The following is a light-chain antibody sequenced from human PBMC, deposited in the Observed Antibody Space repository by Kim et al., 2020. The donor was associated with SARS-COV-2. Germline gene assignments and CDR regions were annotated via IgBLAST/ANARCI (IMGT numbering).Light chain of an antibody. CDR1: QSVSSY. Sequence: SPGERATLSCRASQSVSSYLAWYQQKPGQAPRLLIYDASNRATCIPARFSGSGSGTDFTLTISSLEPEDFAVYYCQQRSNWPPMYTFGQGTKLEI. CDR2: DAS. CDR3: QQRSNWPPMYT. V-gene: IGKV3-11*01. J-gene: IGKJ2*01.